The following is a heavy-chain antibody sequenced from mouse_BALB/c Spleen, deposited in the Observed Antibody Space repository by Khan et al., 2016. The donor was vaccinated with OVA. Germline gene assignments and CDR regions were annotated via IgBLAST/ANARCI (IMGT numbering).Heavy chain of an antibody. CDR1: GFSLTNYG. J-gene: IGHJ4*01. D-gene: IGHD2-10*01. V-gene: IGHV2-6-1*01. CDR3: ARQPYYHYNIMDY. Sequence: QVQLKESGPGLVAPSQSLYITCTISGFSLTNYGVHWVRQPPGKGLEWLVVIWSDGSTTYNSALKSRLTISKDNSKSPVFLKMNSLQTDDAAMYFCARQPYYHYNIMDYWGQGTSVTVSS. CDR2: IWSDGST.